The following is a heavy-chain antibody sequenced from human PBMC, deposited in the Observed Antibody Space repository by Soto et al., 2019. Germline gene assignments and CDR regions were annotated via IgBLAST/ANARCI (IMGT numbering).Heavy chain of an antibody. J-gene: IGHJ6*02. CDR1: GGSFSGYY. CDR3: ARRRSTIFGGEDGMDV. CDR2: INHSGST. V-gene: IGHV4-34*01. D-gene: IGHD3-3*01. Sequence: PSETLSLTCAVYGGSFSGYYWSWIRQPPGKGLEWIGEINHSGSTNYNPSLKSRVTISVDKSKNQLSLKLSSVTAADTAVYYCARRRSTIFGGEDGMDVWGQGTTVTVSS.